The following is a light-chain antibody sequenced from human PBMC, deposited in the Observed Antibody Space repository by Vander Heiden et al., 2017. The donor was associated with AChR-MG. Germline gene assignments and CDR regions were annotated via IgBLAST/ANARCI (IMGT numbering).Light chain of an antibody. CDR2: EVS. V-gene: IGKV2-29*02. J-gene: IGKJ4*01. Sequence: DIVMTPTPLSLSVSPGQPASISCQSSQSLLPSDGKPQLYWYLQKRGQSPQLLNYEVSSRFSGVPDRFSGSGSGTVFTLKISRVEAEDVGVYYCRQGIHLPLTFGGGTKVEIK. CDR3: RQGIHLPLT. CDR1: QSLLPSDGKPQ.